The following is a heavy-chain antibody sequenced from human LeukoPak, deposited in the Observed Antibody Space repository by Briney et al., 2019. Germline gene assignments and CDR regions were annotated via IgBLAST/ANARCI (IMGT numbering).Heavy chain of an antibody. CDR2: ITGDGSST. CDR1: GFTFSNYW. CDR3: ASDRGGWSF. V-gene: IGHV3-74*01. Sequence: GGSLRLSCAASGFTFSNYWMHWVRQAPGKGLVWVSRITGDGSSTSYADSVKGRFSISRDNAKKTLYLQMNSLRAEDTAVYYCASDRGGWSFWGQGTMVTVSS. J-gene: IGHJ3*01. D-gene: IGHD1-26*01.